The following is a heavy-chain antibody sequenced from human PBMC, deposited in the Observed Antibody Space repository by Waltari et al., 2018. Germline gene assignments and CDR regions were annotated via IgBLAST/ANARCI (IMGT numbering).Heavy chain of an antibody. CDR2: IIPILGIA. D-gene: IGHD3-3*01. V-gene: IGHV1-69*08. J-gene: IGHJ4*01. Sequence: QVQLVQSGAEVKKPGSSVKVSCKASGGTFSSYTISWVRQAPGQGLEWMGRIIPILGIANYAQKFQGRVTSTADKSTSTAYMELSSLRSEDTAVYYCARDSVDDFWSGYYDYWGHGTLVTVSS. CDR3: ARDSVDDFWSGYYDY. CDR1: GGTFSSYT.